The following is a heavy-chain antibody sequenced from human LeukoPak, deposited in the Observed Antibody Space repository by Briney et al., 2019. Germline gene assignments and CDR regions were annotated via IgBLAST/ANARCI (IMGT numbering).Heavy chain of an antibody. CDR2: IKSKTDGGTT. D-gene: IGHD3-10*01. J-gene: IGHJ4*02. V-gene: IGHV3-15*01. CDR3: TRPITMVRGANNY. CDR1: GFTFSNAW. Sequence: PGGSLRLSCAASGFTFSNAWMSWVRQAPGKGLEWVGRIKSKTDGGTTDYAAPVKGRFTISRDDSKSIAYLQMNSLKTEDTAVYYCTRPITMVRGANNYWGQGTLVTVSS.